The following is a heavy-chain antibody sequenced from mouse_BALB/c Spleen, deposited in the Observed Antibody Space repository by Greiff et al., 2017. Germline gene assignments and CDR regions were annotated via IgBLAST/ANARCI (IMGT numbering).Heavy chain of an antibody. CDR2: IYPGDGDT. D-gene: IGHD2-4*01. J-gene: IGHJ4*01. Sequence: QVQLQQSGAELVRPGSSVKISCKASGYAFSSYWMNWVKQRPGQGLEWIGQIYPGDGDTNYNGKFKGKATLTADKSSSTAYMQLSSLTSEDSAVYFCARRGITTRAHYGMDDWGQGTSVTVSS. CDR3: ARRGITTRAHYGMDD. V-gene: IGHV1-80*01. CDR1: GYAFSSYW.